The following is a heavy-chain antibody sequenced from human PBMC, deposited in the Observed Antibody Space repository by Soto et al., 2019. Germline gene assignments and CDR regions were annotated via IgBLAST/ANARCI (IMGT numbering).Heavy chain of an antibody. J-gene: IGHJ6*03. D-gene: IGHD3-3*01. V-gene: IGHV3-33*01. CDR1: GFTFSSYG. Sequence: GGSLRLSCAASGFTFSSYGMHWVRQAPGKGLEWVAVIWYDGSNKYYADSVKGRFTISRDNSKNTLYLQMNSLRAEDTAVYYCARDYVRVTIFGVDPSLCMDVWGKGTTVTVSS. CDR2: IWYDGSNK. CDR3: ARDYVRVTIFGVDPSLCMDV.